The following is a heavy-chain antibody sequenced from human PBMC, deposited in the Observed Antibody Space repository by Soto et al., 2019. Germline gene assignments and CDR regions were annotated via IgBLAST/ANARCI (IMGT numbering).Heavy chain of an antibody. CDR3: ARKDSGYGDYMEV. J-gene: IGHJ6*03. CDR2: IYYSGST. Sequence: QVQLQESGPGLVKPSQTLSLTCTVSGGSISSGGYYWSWIRQHPGKGLEWIGYIYYSGSTYYNPSLKSRVTMSVDTSENQFSLRLSSVTAADTAVYYCARKDSGYGDYMEVWGKGTTVTVSS. V-gene: IGHV4-31*03. D-gene: IGHD5-12*01. CDR1: GGSISSGGYY.